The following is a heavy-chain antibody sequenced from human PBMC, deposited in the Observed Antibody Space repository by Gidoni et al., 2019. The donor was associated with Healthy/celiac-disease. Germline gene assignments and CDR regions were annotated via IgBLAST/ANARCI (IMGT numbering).Heavy chain of an antibody. CDR2: INHSGST. D-gene: IGHD1-7*01. CDR3: ARGPEITGTSSGMDV. CDR1: GGSLRGYY. V-gene: IGHV4-34*01. Sequence: QVQLQQWGAGMLTPSETLSLTCAVSGGSLRGYYWSWMRPHPGKGLEWLGEINHSGSTNYNPTLKSRVTISVDTSKNQFSLKLSSVTAEDTAVYDCARGPEITGTSSGMDVWGQGTTVTVSS. J-gene: IGHJ6*02.